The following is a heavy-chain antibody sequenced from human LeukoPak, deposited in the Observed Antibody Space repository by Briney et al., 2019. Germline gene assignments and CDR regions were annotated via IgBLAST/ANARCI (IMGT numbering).Heavy chain of an antibody. CDR3: ARDGISGYDYYGMDV. J-gene: IGHJ6*02. Sequence: GGSLRLSCAASGFTFSDYYMSWIRQAPEKGLEWVAYISSSGSTIYYADSVKGRFTISRDNAKNSLYLQMNSLRAEDTAVYYCARDGISGYDYYGMDVWGQGTTVTVSS. D-gene: IGHD1-26*01. CDR1: GFTFSDYY. CDR2: ISSSGSTI. V-gene: IGHV3-11*01.